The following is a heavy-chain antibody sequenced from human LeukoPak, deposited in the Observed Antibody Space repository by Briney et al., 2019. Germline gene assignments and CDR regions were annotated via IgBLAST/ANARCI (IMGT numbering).Heavy chain of an antibody. Sequence: PGGSLRLSCAASGFTFDYYAMHWVRQAPGKGLEWVSLLSGDGGSTYYTDSVKGRFTISRDNSKNSLYLQMNSLRTEDTALYYCAQDKGGSSWYYLDSWGQGTLVTVSS. CDR2: LSGDGGST. CDR1: GFTFDYYA. CDR3: AQDKGGSSWYYLDS. V-gene: IGHV3-43*02. J-gene: IGHJ4*02. D-gene: IGHD6-13*01.